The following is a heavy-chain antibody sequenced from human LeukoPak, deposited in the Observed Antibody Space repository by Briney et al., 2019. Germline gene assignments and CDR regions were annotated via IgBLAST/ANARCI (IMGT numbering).Heavy chain of an antibody. V-gene: IGHV2-70*04. CDR2: IDWDDDK. J-gene: IGHJ3*02. D-gene: IGHD2-15*01. Sequence: SGPALVKPTQTLTLTCTFSGFSLSTSGMRVSWIRQPPGKALEWLARIDWDDDKFYSTSLKTRLTISKDTSKNQVVLTMTNMDPVDTATYYCARSGPDALYCSGGGCYSIAFDIWGQGTMVTVSS. CDR1: GFSLSTSGMR. CDR3: ARSGPDALYCSGGGCYSIAFDI.